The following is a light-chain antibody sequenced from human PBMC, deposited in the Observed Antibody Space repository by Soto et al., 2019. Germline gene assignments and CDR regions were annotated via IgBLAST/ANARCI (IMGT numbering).Light chain of an antibody. J-gene: IGLJ3*02. Sequence: QSALTQPASVSGSPGQSITISCTGTSSDVGSYNLVSWYQHHPGKAPKLMIYEGTKRPSGLSNRFSGSKSGNTASLTISGLQAEDEADYYCCSYAGSSTWVFGGGTQLIVL. CDR1: SSDVGSYNL. CDR2: EGT. CDR3: CSYAGSSTWV. V-gene: IGLV2-23*01.